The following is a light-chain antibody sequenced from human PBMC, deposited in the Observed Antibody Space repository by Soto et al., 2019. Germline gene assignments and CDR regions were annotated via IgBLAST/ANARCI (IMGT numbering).Light chain of an antibody. CDR1: RSDVGAFNY. Sequence: QSVLTQPASVSGSPGQSITISCIGTRSDVGAFNYVSWCQHHPGKAPKLIIYDVTDRPSGGSNRFSASKSGNTASLTISGLQAEDEADYYCSSYTTRNTEAFGTGTKVTVL. J-gene: IGLJ1*01. CDR3: SSYTTRNTEA. V-gene: IGLV2-14*03. CDR2: DVT.